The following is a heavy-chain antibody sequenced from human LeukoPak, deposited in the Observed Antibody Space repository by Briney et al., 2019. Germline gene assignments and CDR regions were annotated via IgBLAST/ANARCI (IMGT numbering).Heavy chain of an antibody. J-gene: IGHJ6*03. CDR1: GYTFTSYA. V-gene: IGHV7-4-1*02. CDR2: INTNTGNT. D-gene: IGHD5-18*01. CDR3: ARRDSYGPDYYYYMDV. Sequence: ASVKVSCKASGYTFTSYAMNWVRQAPGQGLEWMGWINTNTGNTTYAQGFTGRFVFSLATPVSTAYLQISSLKAEDTAVYYCARRDSYGPDYYYYMDVWGKGTTVTVSS.